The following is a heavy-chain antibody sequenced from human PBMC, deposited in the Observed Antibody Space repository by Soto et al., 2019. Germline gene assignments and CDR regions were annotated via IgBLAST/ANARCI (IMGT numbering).Heavy chain of an antibody. CDR2: IIPIFGTA. J-gene: IGHJ6*02. D-gene: IGHD4-4*01. CDR1: GGTFSSYA. Sequence: ASVKVSCKASGGTFSSYAISWVRQAPGQGLEWMGGIIPIFGTANYAQKFQGRVTITADESTSTAYMELSSLRSEDTAVYYCARVYSNYPYYYYGMDVWGQGTTVTSP. CDR3: ARVYSNYPYYYYGMDV. V-gene: IGHV1-69*13.